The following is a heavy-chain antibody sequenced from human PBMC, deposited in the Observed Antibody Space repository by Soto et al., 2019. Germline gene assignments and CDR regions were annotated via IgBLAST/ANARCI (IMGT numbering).Heavy chain of an antibody. D-gene: IGHD3-22*01. Sequence: VASVKVSCKASGGTFSSYTISWVRHAPGQGLEWMGRIIPILGIANYAQKFQGRVTITADKSTSTAYMELSSLRSEDTAVYYCAKHHLYYYDSSGYNPPGYYFDYWGQGTLVTVSS. CDR3: AKHHLYYYDSSGYNPPGYYFDY. V-gene: IGHV1-69*02. CDR2: IIPILGIA. J-gene: IGHJ4*02. CDR1: GGTFSSYT.